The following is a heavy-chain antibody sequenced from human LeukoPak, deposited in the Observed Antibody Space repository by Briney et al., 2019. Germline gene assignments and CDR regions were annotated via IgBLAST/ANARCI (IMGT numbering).Heavy chain of an antibody. CDR2: ITGSGAST. V-gene: IGHV3-23*01. CDR3: ASASPAADY. D-gene: IGHD2-15*01. Sequence: GGSLRLSCAASGFTFSNFGMGWVRQAPGKGLEWVSGITGSGASTYYAAAVKGRFTISRDNSKNTLYLQLNSLRAEDTALYYCASASPAADYWGQGTLVTVSS. CDR1: GFTFSNFG. J-gene: IGHJ4*02.